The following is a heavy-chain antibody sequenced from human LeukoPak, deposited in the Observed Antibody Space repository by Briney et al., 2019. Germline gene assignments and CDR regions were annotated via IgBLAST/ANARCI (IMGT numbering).Heavy chain of an antibody. Sequence: SETLSLTCSVSGYSISSSYYWGWIRQPPGKGLEWIGSIYYSGSTYYNPSLKSRVTISVDTSKNQFSLKLSSVTAADTAVYYCASGAAIAVAGNGFDPWGQGTLVTVSS. CDR3: ASGAAIAVAGNGFDP. V-gene: IGHV4-39*01. CDR1: GYSISSSYY. J-gene: IGHJ5*02. D-gene: IGHD6-19*01. CDR2: IYYSGST.